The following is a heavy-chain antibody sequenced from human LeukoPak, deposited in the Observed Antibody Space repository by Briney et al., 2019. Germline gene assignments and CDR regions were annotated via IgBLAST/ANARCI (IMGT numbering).Heavy chain of an antibody. D-gene: IGHD2-21*02. J-gene: IGHJ4*02. CDR1: GFTVSSKY. V-gene: IGHV3-66*02. CDR3: ASATYCAGDCYAFFDY. Sequence: SGGSLRLSCAASGFTVSSKYMSWVRQAPGKGLEWVSVIYSGGSTWYADSVKGRFTNSRDNSKNTLYLQMNSLRAEDTAMYYCASATYCAGDCYAFFDYWGQGTLVTVSS. CDR2: IYSGGST.